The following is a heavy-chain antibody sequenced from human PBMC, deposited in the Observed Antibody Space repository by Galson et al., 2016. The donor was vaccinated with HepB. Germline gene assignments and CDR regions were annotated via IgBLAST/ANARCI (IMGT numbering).Heavy chain of an antibody. CDR1: GGSINRTNYY. Sequence: SETLSLTCTVSGGSINRTNYYWAWIRQSPGKGLEWLGSIFYSGSTSYNPSLKGRVTISVDPPKNQFSLTLTSMAAADTAFYYYARRIIIQPLNYNWFDPWGQGTLVTVSS. CDR3: ARRIIIQPLNYNWFDP. D-gene: IGHD2-21*01. CDR2: IFYSGST. J-gene: IGHJ5*02. V-gene: IGHV4-39*01.